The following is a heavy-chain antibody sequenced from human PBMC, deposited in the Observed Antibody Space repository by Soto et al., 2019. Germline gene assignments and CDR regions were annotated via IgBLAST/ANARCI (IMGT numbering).Heavy chain of an antibody. CDR2: IDHSGYT. Sequence: PSETLSLTCAVYGGSFSGYYWNWIRQPPGKGLEWIGEIDHSGYTNYNPSLKSRVTISVDTSKNQFSLRLTSVTAEDTAVYYCAKVPSYSGGFLYYFDYWGQGTLVTVSS. CDR3: AKVPSYSGGFLYYFDY. D-gene: IGHD1-26*01. J-gene: IGHJ4*02. V-gene: IGHV4-34*01. CDR1: GGSFSGYY.